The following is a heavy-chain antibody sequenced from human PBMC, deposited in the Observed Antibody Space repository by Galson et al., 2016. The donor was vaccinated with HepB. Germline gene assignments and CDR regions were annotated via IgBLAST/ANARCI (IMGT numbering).Heavy chain of an antibody. D-gene: IGHD5-24*01. V-gene: IGHV4-59*01. J-gene: IGHJ4*02. CDR1: GGSISSYS. CDR2: MFYSGST. Sequence: ETLSLTCTVSGGSISSYSWSWIRQPPGEGLEWIAYMFYSGSTTYSPSLKSRVTISVDTSKKEFSLKLCSVTAADTAVYYCARDGGSRDGYNYFDYWGQGTLVTVSS. CDR3: ARDGGSRDGYNYFDY.